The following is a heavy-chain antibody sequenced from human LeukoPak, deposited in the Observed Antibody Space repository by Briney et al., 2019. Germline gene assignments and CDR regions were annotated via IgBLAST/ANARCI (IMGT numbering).Heavy chain of an antibody. V-gene: IGHV4-34*01. CDR3: ARGYDFWSGYFNGRKWFDP. CDR1: GGSFSGYY. D-gene: IGHD3-3*01. CDR2: INHSGST. Sequence: SETLSLTCAVYGGSFSGYYWSWIRQPPGKGLEWIGEINHSGSTNYNPSLKSRVTISVDTSKNQFPLKLSSVTAADTAVYYCARGYDFWSGYFNGRKWFDPWGQGTLVTVSS. J-gene: IGHJ5*02.